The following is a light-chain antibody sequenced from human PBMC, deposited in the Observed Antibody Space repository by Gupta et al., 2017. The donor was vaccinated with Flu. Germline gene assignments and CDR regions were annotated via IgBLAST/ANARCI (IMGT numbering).Light chain of an antibody. V-gene: IGKV3-20*01. CDR3: QQDCSSPLFT. J-gene: IGKJ3*01. CDR1: QSVSNSH. Sequence: EIVLTQSPGTLSLSPGERATLSCRASQSVSNSHLAWYQQKPGQAPRLLIYGASSRATGIPDRFSGSGSGTDFTLTIGRLAPEHFAVYSCQQDCSSPLFTFGHGTRVDIK. CDR2: GAS.